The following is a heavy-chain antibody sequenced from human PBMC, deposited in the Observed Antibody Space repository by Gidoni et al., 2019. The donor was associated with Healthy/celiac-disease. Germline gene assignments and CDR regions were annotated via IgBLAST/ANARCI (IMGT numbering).Heavy chain of an antibody. V-gene: IGHV3-30-3*01. D-gene: IGHD3-9*01. CDR2: ISYDGSNK. CDR3: AREGGYYDILTGPPDY. Sequence: QVQLVESGGGVVQPGRYLRLSCAASGFTFRSYAMHWVRQAPGKGLEWVAVISYDGSNKYYADPVKGRFTISRDNSKNTLYLQMNSLRAEDTAVYYCAREGGYYDILTGPPDYWGQGTLVTVSS. CDR1: GFTFRSYA. J-gene: IGHJ4*02.